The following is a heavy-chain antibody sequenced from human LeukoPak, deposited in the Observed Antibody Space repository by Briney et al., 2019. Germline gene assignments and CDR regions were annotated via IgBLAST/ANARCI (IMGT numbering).Heavy chain of an antibody. Sequence: GGSLRLSCAASGFTFNTYAMNWVRQAPGKGLEWVSSISSRSDYIFYADSMKGRLTISRDNAKNSLYLQMNSLRAEDTAVFYCARARKSGGITMLRGVKDRGWFDPWGQGTLVTVSS. CDR3: ARARKSGGITMLRGVKDRGWFDP. V-gene: IGHV3-21*01. CDR1: GFTFNTYA. D-gene: IGHD3-10*01. CDR2: ISSRSDYI. J-gene: IGHJ5*02.